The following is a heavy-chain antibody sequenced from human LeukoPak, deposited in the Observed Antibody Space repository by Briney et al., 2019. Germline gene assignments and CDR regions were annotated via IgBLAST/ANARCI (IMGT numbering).Heavy chain of an antibody. J-gene: IGHJ6*03. Sequence: PSETLSLTCAVYSYSGSFSGYYWSWIRQSPGKGLEWIGEINHRGNTNYNPSLKSRVTISVDTSKNQFSLKLSSVTAADTAVYYCAGANYYGSGSYYAYYYYYYMDVWGKGTTVTVSS. CDR1: SYSGSFSGYY. CDR2: INHRGNT. CDR3: AGANYYGSGSYYAYYYYYYMDV. D-gene: IGHD3-10*01. V-gene: IGHV4-34*01.